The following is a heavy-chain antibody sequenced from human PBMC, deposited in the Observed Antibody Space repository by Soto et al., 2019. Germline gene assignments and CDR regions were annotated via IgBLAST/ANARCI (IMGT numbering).Heavy chain of an antibody. CDR2: IHSDGRT. D-gene: IGHD3-3*01. CDR1: GGSFSGYY. V-gene: IGHV4-34*01. J-gene: IGHJ4*02. Sequence: QVQPQQWGAGLLKPSEALSLTCAVYGGSFSGYYWSWIRQPPGKGLEWIGEIHSDGRTNYNPSLKSRVTISLDTSKRQCSLELISVTAADTAVYYCARGQEGWQQFLPYYWGQGTLVTVSS. CDR3: ARGQEGWQQFLPYY.